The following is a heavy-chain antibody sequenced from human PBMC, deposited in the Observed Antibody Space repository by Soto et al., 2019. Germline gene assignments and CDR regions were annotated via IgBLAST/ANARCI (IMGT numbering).Heavy chain of an antibody. Sequence: GGSLRLSCAASEFTFSNYAMTWVRQAPGRGLEWVSTISTSGDGTYYTDSVKGRFTISRDNSKNTLYPQMDSLRAEDTAVYYCAKDRPNSSSSKMDVWGKGTTVTVSS. CDR1: EFTFSNYA. CDR3: AKDRPNSSSSKMDV. D-gene: IGHD6-6*01. J-gene: IGHJ6*04. CDR2: ISTSGDGT. V-gene: IGHV3-23*01.